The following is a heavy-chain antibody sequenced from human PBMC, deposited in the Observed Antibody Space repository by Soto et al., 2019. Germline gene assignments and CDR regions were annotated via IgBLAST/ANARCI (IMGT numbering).Heavy chain of an antibody. V-gene: IGHV3-13*01. D-gene: IGHD5-12*01. CDR3: ARASPYSGYDLTFDY. J-gene: IGHJ4*02. Sequence: PGGSLRLSCAASGFTFSSYDMHWVRQATGKGLEWVSAIGTAGDTYYPGSVKGRFTISRENAKNSLYLQMNSLRAGDTAVYYCARASPYSGYDLTFDYWGQGTLVTVSS. CDR1: GFTFSSYD. CDR2: IGTAGDT.